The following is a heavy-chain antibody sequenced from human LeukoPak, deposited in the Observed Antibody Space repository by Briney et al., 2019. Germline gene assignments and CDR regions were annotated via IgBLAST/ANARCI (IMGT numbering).Heavy chain of an antibody. CDR3: ARLGHCGETNCYSDFYYMDV. D-gene: IGHD2-21*01. V-gene: IGHV1-69*13. Sequence: ASVKVSCKASGGTLSNYAVSWVRQAPGQGLEWGGGIIPVFEKPNYARKFQDRVTITADESTATAYMELSSLTSEDTAIYFCARLGHCGETNCYSDFYYMDVWGKGTTVIVSS. J-gene: IGHJ6*03. CDR1: GGTLSNYA. CDR2: IIPVFEKP.